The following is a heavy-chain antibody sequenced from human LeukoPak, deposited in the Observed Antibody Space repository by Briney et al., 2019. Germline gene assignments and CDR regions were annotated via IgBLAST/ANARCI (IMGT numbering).Heavy chain of an antibody. CDR1: GFTFSSFP. CDR3: VKRGQLIPYDY. V-gene: IGHV3-64D*09. J-gene: IGHJ4*02. D-gene: IGHD6-6*01. Sequence: GGSLRLSCSASGFTFSSFPMHWVRQAPGKGLEYVSAINDTGGNTYYADSVKGRFTISRDNSKNTLYLQMSSLRTEDTAVYYCVKRGQLIPYDYWGQGTLVTVSS. CDR2: INDTGGNT.